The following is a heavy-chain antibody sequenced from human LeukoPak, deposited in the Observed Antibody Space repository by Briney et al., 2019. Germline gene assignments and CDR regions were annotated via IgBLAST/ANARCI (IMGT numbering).Heavy chain of an antibody. D-gene: IGHD6-13*01. J-gene: IGHJ4*02. CDR3: ARRGWAAAGSYFDY. V-gene: IGHV5-51*01. Sequence: GASLQISCKGSGCGFTSYWIGWVRRMPGKGLEGMGIIYPGDSDTRYSPSFEGQVTISADKSISTAYLQWSSLKASDTAMYYCARRGWAAAGSYFDYWGQGTLVTVAS. CDR1: GCGFTSYW. CDR2: IYPGDSDT.